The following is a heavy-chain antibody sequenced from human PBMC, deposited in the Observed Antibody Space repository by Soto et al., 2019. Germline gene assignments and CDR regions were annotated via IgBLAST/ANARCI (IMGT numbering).Heavy chain of an antibody. CDR2: IIPIFGTA. J-gene: IGHJ3*02. D-gene: IGHD2-21*02. CDR3: ARDEAYCGGDCYPRGAYDI. CDR1: GGTFSSYA. V-gene: IGHV1-69*13. Sequence: SVKVSCKASGGTFSSYAISWVRQAPGQGLEWMGGIIPIFGTANYAQKFQGRVTITADESTSTAYMELSSLRSEDTAVYYCARDEAYCGGDCYPRGAYDIWGQVTMVTVSS.